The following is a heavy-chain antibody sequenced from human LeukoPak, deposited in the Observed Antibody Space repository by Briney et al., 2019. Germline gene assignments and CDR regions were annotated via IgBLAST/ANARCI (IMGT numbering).Heavy chain of an antibody. CDR2: IYYSGST. D-gene: IGHD2-2*01. Sequence: KPSETLSLTCSVSGGSISSYYRSWIRQPPGKGLEYIGYIYYSGSTNYNPSLKSRVTISVDTSKDQFSLNLTSVTAADTAVYYCARLKCISTTCPSRYVMDVWGQGTTVTVSS. V-gene: IGHV4-59*01. CDR1: GGSISSYY. CDR3: ARLKCISTTCPSRYVMDV. J-gene: IGHJ6*02.